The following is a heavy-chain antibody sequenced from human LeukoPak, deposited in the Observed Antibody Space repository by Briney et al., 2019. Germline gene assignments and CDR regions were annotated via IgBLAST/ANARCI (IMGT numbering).Heavy chain of an antibody. CDR1: GGSSSGYY. D-gene: IGHD2-2*01. CDR2: INHSGST. Sequence: SETLSLTCAVYGGSSSGYYWSWIRQPPGKGLEWIGEINHSGSTNYNPSLKSRVTISVDTSKNQFSLKLGSVTAADTAVYYCARGGRRGVVVPAPNWFDPWGQGTLVTVSS. J-gene: IGHJ5*02. V-gene: IGHV4-34*01. CDR3: ARGGRRGVVVPAPNWFDP.